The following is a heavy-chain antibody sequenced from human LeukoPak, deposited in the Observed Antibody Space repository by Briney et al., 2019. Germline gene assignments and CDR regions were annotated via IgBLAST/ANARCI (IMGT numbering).Heavy chain of an antibody. J-gene: IGHJ4*02. V-gene: IGHV4-39*07. CDR3: ARIAYDSSGPYFDY. CDR1: GGSISSSSYY. CDR2: IYYSGST. D-gene: IGHD3-22*01. Sequence: SETLSLTCTVSGGSISSSSYYWGWIRQPPGKGLEWIGSIYYSGSTYYNPSLKSRVTISVDKSKNQFSLKLSSVTAADTAVYYCARIAYDSSGPYFDYWGQGTLVTVSS.